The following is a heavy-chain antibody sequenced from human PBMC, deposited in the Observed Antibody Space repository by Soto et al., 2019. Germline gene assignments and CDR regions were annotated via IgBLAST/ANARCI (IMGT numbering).Heavy chain of an antibody. CDR3: ARSSITPRLFMYPFDY. V-gene: IGHV4-39*01. D-gene: IGHD3-10*01. J-gene: IGHJ4*02. CDR2: IYYDGNT. CDR1: GGSITSSSHY. Sequence: QLQLQESGPGLVKPSETLSLTCTVSGGSITSSSHYWGWIRQPPGKGLECIGNIYYDGNTYYNPSLKSRVTSSFDTSKNQFPLRLNSVTAAATAVYYCARSSITPRLFMYPFDYWGQGTLVTVSS.